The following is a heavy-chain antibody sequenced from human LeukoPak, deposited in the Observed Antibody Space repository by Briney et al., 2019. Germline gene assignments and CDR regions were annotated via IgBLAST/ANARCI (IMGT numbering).Heavy chain of an antibody. CDR3: ARTPHGGINP. Sequence: SETLSLTCAVYGGSFSGYYWSWIRQPPGRGLEWIGEINHSGSTNYNPSLKSRVTISVDTSKNQFSLKLSSVTAEDTAVYYCARTPHGGINPWGQGTLVTVSS. V-gene: IGHV4-34*01. D-gene: IGHD3-16*01. CDR2: INHSGST. CDR1: GGSFSGYY. J-gene: IGHJ5*02.